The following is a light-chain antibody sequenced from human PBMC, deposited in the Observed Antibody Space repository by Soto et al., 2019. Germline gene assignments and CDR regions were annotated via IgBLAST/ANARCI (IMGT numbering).Light chain of an antibody. V-gene: IGKV3D-15*01. CDR3: RHHAHWPGE. CDR2: GAS. J-gene: IGKJ1*01. Sequence: IVMTQARATLAVYPGESATLSCRASQSVSRKLVWYQQKPGQAPRLLIYGASTRATGIPERFSGSVGGREWNSCCSSLQFGGVVFRYSRHHAHWPGEFGRGTKVDIK. CDR1: QSVSRK.